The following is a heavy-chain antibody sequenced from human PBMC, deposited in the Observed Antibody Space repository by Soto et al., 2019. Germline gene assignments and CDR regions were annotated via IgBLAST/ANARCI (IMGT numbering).Heavy chain of an antibody. CDR2: IYPGDSDT. D-gene: IGHD6-19*01. CDR1: GYSFTTYW. CDR3: ARSRRGAYSSGWYSPSGYYNYGIDV. V-gene: IGHV5-51*01. Sequence: EVQLVQSGAEMKKPGESLKISCKASGYSFTTYWIGWVCQMPGKGLEWMGIIYPGDSDTKYSPSLQGQVSISADTSISTAYLQWTSLKASDTAMYYCARSRRGAYSSGWYSPSGYYNYGIDVWGQGTKVTVSS. J-gene: IGHJ6*02.